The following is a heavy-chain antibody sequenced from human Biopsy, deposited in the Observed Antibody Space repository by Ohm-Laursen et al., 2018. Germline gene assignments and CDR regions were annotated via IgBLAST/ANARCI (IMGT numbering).Heavy chain of an antibody. CDR3: AGGAAKGYPYDH. J-gene: IGHJ5*02. CDR1: GGTFNSYV. Sequence: GSSVKVSCKTSGGTFNSYVITWVRQAPEQGLEWMGRIIPTFDTPTYAPDFQGRVTFTADKSTGTATLDLRSLTSEDTAVYYCAGGAAKGYPYDHWGQGTLVTVSS. CDR2: IIPTFDTP. D-gene: IGHD6-13*01. V-gene: IGHV1-69*06.